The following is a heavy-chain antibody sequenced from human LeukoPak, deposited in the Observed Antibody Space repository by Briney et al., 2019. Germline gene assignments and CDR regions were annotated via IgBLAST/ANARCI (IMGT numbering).Heavy chain of an antibody. D-gene: IGHD6-6*01. V-gene: IGHV4-59*01. CDR1: GGSIRSYC. Sequence: SETLSLTCTVSGGSIRSYCWSWIRQPPGKGLEWVGYIYYSGSTNYNPSLKSRVTISVDTSKNQFSLKLSSVTAADTAVYYCARGGGLDYYYYYMDVWGKGTTVTISS. CDR2: IYYSGST. J-gene: IGHJ6*03. CDR3: ARGGGLDYYYYYMDV.